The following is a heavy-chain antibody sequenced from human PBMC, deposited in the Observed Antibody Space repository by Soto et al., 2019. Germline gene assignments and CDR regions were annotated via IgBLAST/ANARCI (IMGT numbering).Heavy chain of an antibody. V-gene: IGHV1-69*13. J-gene: IGHJ6*02. D-gene: IGHD3-22*01. CDR1: GGTFSSYA. CDR3: ASGDYDRSFPSGRYYYEHHYYYGMDV. CDR2: IIPIFGTA. Sequence: SVKVSCKASGGTFSSYAISWVRQAPGQGLEWMGGIIPIFGTANYAQKFQGRVTITADESTSTAYIELSSLRSEDTAVYYCASGDYDRSFPSGRYYYEHHYYYGMDVWGQGTTVTVSS.